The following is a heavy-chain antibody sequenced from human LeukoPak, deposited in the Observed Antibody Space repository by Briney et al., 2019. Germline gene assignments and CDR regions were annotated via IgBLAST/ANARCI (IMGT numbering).Heavy chain of an antibody. V-gene: IGHV3-48*04. D-gene: IGHD6-6*01. CDR2: ISSSGSTI. J-gene: IGHJ6*03. Sequence: GGSLRLSCAASGFTFRSYWMHGVRQAPGKGLEWVSHISSSGSTIYYADSVKGRFTNSRDNAKNSLYLQMNSLRAEDTAVYYCARSPRGIAARRGGYYYYYMDVWGKGTTVTVSS. CDR3: ARSPRGIAARRGGYYYYYMDV. CDR1: GFTFRSYW.